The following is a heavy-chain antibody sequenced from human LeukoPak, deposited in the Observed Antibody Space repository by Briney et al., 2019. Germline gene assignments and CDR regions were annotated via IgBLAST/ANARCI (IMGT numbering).Heavy chain of an antibody. CDR1: GFTFSSYS. J-gene: IGHJ4*02. Sequence: GGSLRLSCAASGFTFSSYSMNWVRQAPGKGLEWVSSISSSSSYIYYADSVKGRFTIPRDNAKNSLYLQMNSLRAEDTAVYYCASIARRAGHDYWGQGTLVTVSS. CDR3: ASIARRAGHDY. CDR2: ISSSSSYI. D-gene: IGHD6-13*01. V-gene: IGHV3-21*01.